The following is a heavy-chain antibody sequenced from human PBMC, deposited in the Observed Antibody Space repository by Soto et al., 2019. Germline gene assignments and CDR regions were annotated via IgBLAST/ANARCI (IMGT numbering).Heavy chain of an antibody. V-gene: IGHV3-30-3*01. J-gene: IGHJ6*02. CDR3: ARGGGVSMDV. CDR1: GFTFSSYA. CDR2: ISYDGSNK. D-gene: IGHD3-16*01. Sequence: QVQLVESGGGVVQPGRSLRLSCAASGFTFSSYAMHWVRQAPGKGLEWVAVISYDGSNKYYADSVKGRFTISRDNSKNPLYLQMTSLRAEETAVYYFARGGGVSMDVWGQGATVTVSS.